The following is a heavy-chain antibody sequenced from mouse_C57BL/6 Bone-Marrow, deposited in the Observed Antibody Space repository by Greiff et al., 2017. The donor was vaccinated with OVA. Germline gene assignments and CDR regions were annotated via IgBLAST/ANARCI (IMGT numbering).Heavy chain of an antibody. Sequence: VQLQQSGAELVRPGTSVKVSCKASGYAFTNYLIEWVKQRPGQGLEWIGVINPGSGGTNYNEKFKGKATLTADKSSSTAYMQLSSLTSEDSAVYFCARGATVDAMDYWGQGTSVTVSS. CDR3: ARGATVDAMDY. CDR2: INPGSGGT. V-gene: IGHV1-54*01. CDR1: GYAFTNYL. D-gene: IGHD1-1*01. J-gene: IGHJ4*01.